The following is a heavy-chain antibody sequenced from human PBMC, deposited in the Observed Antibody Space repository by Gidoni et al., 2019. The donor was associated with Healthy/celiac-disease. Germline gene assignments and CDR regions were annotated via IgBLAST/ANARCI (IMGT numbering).Heavy chain of an antibody. Sequence: VQLVQSGAEVKKPGSSAKVSCKASGGTFSSYAISWVRQAPGQGLEWVGGIIPIFGTANYAQKFQGRVTITADESTSTAYMELSSLRSEDTAVYYCARDLISHYYYGMDVWGQGTTVTVSS. V-gene: IGHV1-69*01. CDR1: GGTFSSYA. J-gene: IGHJ6*02. CDR2: IIPIFGTA. CDR3: ARDLISHYYYGMDV.